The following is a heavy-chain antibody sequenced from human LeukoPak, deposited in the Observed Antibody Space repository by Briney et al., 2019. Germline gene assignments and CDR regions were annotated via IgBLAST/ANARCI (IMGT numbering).Heavy chain of an antibody. D-gene: IGHD6-6*01. CDR1: GGSFSGYY. J-gene: IGHJ5*02. Sequence: SETLSLTCAVYGGSFSGYYWSWIRQPPGKGLEWIGEINHSGSTNYNPSLKSRVTISVDTSKNQFSLKLSSVTAADTAVYYCAREGGPRTYSSSSRTRFDPWGQGTLVTVSS. CDR3: AREGGPRTYSSSSRTRFDP. CDR2: INHSGST. V-gene: IGHV4-34*01.